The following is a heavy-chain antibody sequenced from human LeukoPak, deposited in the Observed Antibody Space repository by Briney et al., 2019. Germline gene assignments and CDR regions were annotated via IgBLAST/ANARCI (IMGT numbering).Heavy chain of an antibody. Sequence: SETLSLTCAVYGGSFSGYYWSWIRQPPGKGLEWIGEINHSGSTNYNPSLKSRVTISVDTSKNQFSLKLSSVTAADTAVYYCARDPRVLGFDCWGQGTLVTVSS. D-gene: IGHD7-27*01. J-gene: IGHJ4*02. CDR3: ARDPRVLGFDC. V-gene: IGHV4-34*01. CDR2: INHSGST. CDR1: GGSFSGYY.